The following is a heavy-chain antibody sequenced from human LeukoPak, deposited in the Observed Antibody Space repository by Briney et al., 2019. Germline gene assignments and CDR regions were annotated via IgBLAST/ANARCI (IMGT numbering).Heavy chain of an antibody. Sequence: SETLSLTCTVSGGSISSYYWSWIRQPPGKGLEWIGYIYYSGSTNYNPSLKSRVTISVDTSKNQFSLKLSSVTAADTAVYYCARVDISSGWYYFDYWGQGTLVTVSS. D-gene: IGHD6-19*01. CDR1: GGSISSYY. CDR2: IYYSGST. V-gene: IGHV4-59*01. J-gene: IGHJ4*02. CDR3: ARVDISSGWYYFDY.